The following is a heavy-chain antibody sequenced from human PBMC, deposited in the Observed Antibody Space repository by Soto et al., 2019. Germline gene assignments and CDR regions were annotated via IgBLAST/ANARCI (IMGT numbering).Heavy chain of an antibody. D-gene: IGHD6-19*01. CDR2: IDYSGST. Sequence: SETLSLTCTVSGGSISSYYWSWIRQPPGKGLEWIGYIDYSGSTNYNPSLKSRVTISVDTSKNQFSLKLSSVTAADTAVYYCARERGGWYGIDYWGQGTLVTVSS. CDR3: ARERGGWYGIDY. J-gene: IGHJ4*02. V-gene: IGHV4-59*01. CDR1: GGSISSYY.